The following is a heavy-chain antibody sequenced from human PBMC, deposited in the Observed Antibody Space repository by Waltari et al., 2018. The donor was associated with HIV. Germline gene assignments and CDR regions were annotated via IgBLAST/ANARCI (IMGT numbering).Heavy chain of an antibody. Sequence: EVQLVESGGGLVQPGGSLRLSCAASGFTFSSYSMNWVRQAPGKGLELVSYISSSSSTIYYADSVKGRFTISRDNAKNSLYLQMNRLRAEDTAVYYCARGRLAAAGFWGQGTMVTVSS. CDR2: ISSSSSTI. CDR3: ARGRLAAAGF. J-gene: IGHJ3*01. V-gene: IGHV3-48*01. D-gene: IGHD6-13*01. CDR1: GFTFSSYS.